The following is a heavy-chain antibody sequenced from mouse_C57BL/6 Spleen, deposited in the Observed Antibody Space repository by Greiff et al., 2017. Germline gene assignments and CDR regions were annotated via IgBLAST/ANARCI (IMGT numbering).Heavy chain of an antibody. J-gene: IGHJ4*01. CDR3: ARVANYYGSSLYAMDY. CDR1: GYTFTSYW. D-gene: IGHD1-1*01. CDR2: IDPSDSYT. V-gene: IGHV1-50*01. Sequence: QVQLQQPGAELVKPGASVKLSCKASGYTFTSYWMQWVKQRPGQGLEWIGEIDPSDSYTNYNQKFKGKATLTVDTSSSTAYMQLSSLTSEDSAVYYCARVANYYGSSLYAMDYWGQGTSVTVSS.